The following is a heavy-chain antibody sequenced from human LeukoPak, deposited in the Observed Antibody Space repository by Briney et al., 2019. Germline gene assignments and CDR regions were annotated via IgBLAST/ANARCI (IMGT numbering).Heavy chain of an antibody. CDR3: SGHGSSSY. Sequence: GGSLRLSCAASGFTVSNNGLSWFRQAPGKGLEWVSDISGSGYTYYAESVKGRFTISRGNSKNTLYLQMNSLRAEDTALYYASGHGSSSYWGQGTLVAVSS. CDR2: ISGSGYT. V-gene: IGHV3-23*01. J-gene: IGHJ4*02. D-gene: IGHD6-13*01. CDR1: GFTVSNNG.